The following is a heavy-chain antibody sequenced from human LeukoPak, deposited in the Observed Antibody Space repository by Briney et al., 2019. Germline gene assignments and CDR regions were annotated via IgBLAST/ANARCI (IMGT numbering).Heavy chain of an antibody. D-gene: IGHD4-17*01. CDR2: ISSSGSTI. V-gene: IGHV3-11*04. CDR3: ASSGGGSHTVTTVRYFDL. Sequence: GGSLRLSCAASGFTFSDYYMSWIPQAPGKGLQWVSYISSSGSTINYADSVKGRFTISRDNARNSLSLQMNSLRAEDTAVYYCASSGGGSHTVTTVRYFDLWGRGTLVTVSS. J-gene: IGHJ2*01. CDR1: GFTFSDYY.